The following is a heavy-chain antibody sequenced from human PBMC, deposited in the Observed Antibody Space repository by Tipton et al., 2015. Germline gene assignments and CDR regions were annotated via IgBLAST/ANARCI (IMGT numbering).Heavy chain of an antibody. J-gene: IGHJ5*01. D-gene: IGHD3-16*02. Sequence: TLSLTCTVSVVSITTGDYYWSWIRQPPGKGLEWIGHISYNGSTCCNLSLKSRLTTSIDTSKNQFSLNLTSVTAADTAMYYCARGGGDDFIWGSSRFDSWGQGILVTVSS. CDR1: VVSITTGDYY. CDR2: ISYNGST. CDR3: ARGGGDDFIWGSSRFDS. V-gene: IGHV4-30-4*01.